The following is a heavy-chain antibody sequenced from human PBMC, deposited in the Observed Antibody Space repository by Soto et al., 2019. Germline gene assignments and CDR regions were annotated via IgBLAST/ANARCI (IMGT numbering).Heavy chain of an antibody. CDR2: IGGGGST. Sequence: EVQLLESGGDLVQPGGSLRLSCAAPGFTFASYAMTWVRQAPGQGLEWVSTIGGGGSTYYADSVKGRFTISRDNSKNTLNLQMNSLRAEDTAVYYCAKGGQSFDYWGQGTLVTVSS. J-gene: IGHJ4*02. V-gene: IGHV3-23*01. CDR1: GFTFASYA. CDR3: AKGGQSFDY.